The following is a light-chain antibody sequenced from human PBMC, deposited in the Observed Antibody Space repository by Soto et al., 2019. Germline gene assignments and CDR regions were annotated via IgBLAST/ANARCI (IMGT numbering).Light chain of an antibody. CDR3: GSYTSRSTYV. CDR1: SSDVGGYNH. V-gene: IGLV2-14*01. CDR2: DVS. J-gene: IGLJ1*01. Sequence: QSVLTQPASVSGSPGQSITISCTGTSSDVGGYNHVAWYQQHPGEAPTLMIYDVSNRPSGVSNRFSGSKSGNTASLTISGLQAEDEADYYCGSYTSRSTYVFGTGTKVPVL.